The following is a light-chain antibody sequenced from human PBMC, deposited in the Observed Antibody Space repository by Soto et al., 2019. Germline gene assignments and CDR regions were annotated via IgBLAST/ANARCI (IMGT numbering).Light chain of an antibody. CDR2: AAS. Sequence: DVQMTQSPSSLSAAVGDTVTITCRAGQTFKNYLKWYQHKPGKAPKLLIYAASSLQSGVPPRISASASGTDFTLNITNLQPEDFATYYCQQSYLSLQSFGQGTKLQI. V-gene: IGKV1-39*01. CDR3: QQSYLSLQS. J-gene: IGKJ2*03. CDR1: QTFKNY.